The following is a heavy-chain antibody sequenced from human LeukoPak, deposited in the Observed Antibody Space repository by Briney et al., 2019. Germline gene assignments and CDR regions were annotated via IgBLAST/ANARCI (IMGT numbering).Heavy chain of an antibody. Sequence: SETLSLTCTVSGGSISSSSYYWGWIRQPPGKGLEWIGSIYYSGSTYYNPSLKSRVTISVDTSKNQFSLKLSSVTAADTAVYYCARDASITIFGVVMSWFDPWGQGTLATVSS. CDR2: IYYSGST. CDR3: ARDASITIFGVVMSWFDP. CDR1: GGSISSSSYY. J-gene: IGHJ5*02. V-gene: IGHV4-39*07. D-gene: IGHD3-3*01.